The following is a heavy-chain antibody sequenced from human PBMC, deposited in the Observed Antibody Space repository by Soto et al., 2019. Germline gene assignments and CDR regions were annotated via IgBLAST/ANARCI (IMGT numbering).Heavy chain of an antibody. D-gene: IGHD2-15*01. Sequence: GASVKVSCKASGYTFTSYYMHWVRQAPGQGLEWMGIINPSGGSTSYAQKFQGRVTMTTDTSTSTVYMELSSLRSDDTAVYYCARGGGYCSGGSCSSHYYYGMDVWGQGTTVTV. CDR2: INPSGGST. CDR1: GYTFTSYY. J-gene: IGHJ6*02. V-gene: IGHV1-46*01. CDR3: ARGGGYCSGGSCSSHYYYGMDV.